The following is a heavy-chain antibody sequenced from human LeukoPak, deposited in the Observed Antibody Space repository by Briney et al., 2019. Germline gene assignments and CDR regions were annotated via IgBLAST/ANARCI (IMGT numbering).Heavy chain of an antibody. V-gene: IGHV3-9*01. D-gene: IGHD1-26*01. J-gene: IGHJ3*01. Sequence: PGGSLRLSCAASGFSLDDYAMHWVRQAPGQGLEWVSSISWDGRNMAYAASVKGRFTISRDNAQNPLYLQMYSLKIDDTAFYYCIKDMGFDLLKDAFDLWGQGMLVTVSS. CDR2: ISWDGRNM. CDR3: IKDMGFDLLKDAFDL. CDR1: GFSLDDYA.